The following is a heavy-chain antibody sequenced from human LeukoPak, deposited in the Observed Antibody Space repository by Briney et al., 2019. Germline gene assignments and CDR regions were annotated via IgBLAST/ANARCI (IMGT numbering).Heavy chain of an antibody. CDR2: FDPEDGET. J-gene: IGHJ4*02. CDR3: ATFTPYCGGDCPDY. V-gene: IGHV1-24*01. CDR1: GYTLTELS. D-gene: IGHD2-21*02. Sequence: ASVKVSCKASGYTLTELSMHWVRQAPGKGVEWMGGFDPEDGETIYAQKTQGRVTMTEDTSTDTAYMALSSLRSEDTAVYYCATFTPYCGGDCPDYWGQGNLVTVSS.